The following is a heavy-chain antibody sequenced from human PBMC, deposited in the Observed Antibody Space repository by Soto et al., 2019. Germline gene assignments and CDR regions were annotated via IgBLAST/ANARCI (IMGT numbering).Heavy chain of an antibody. J-gene: IGHJ4*02. CDR3: ASRRNPYGAYDY. Sequence: GGSLRLSCAASGFTFSSYAMSWVRQAPGKGLEWVSIIYSGGSTYYADSVKGRFTISRDNSKNTLYLQMDSLRADDTAVYYCASRRNPYGAYDYWGQGTLVTVSS. V-gene: IGHV3-66*01. D-gene: IGHD4-17*01. CDR1: GFTFSSYA. CDR2: IYSGGST.